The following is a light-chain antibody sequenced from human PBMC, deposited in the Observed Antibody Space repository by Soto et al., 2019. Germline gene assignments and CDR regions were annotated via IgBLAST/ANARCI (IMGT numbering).Light chain of an antibody. Sequence: QSVLIQPPSASGTPGQRVTLSCSGTTSNIGSNSVYWYQQFPGEAPTLIIYKNNKRPSGVPDRFSGSKSGTLASLAISGLRFEDETDYYCAAWLDSLSAVVFGGGTKLTVL. CDR1: TSNIGSNS. V-gene: IGLV1-47*01. CDR3: AAWLDSLSAVV. CDR2: KNN. J-gene: IGLJ2*01.